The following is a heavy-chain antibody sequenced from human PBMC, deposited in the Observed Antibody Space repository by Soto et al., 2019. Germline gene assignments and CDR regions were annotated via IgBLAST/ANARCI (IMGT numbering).Heavy chain of an antibody. V-gene: IGHV3-9*01. D-gene: IGHD3-10*01. CDR3: AKDIARFGELLQRPFDY. J-gene: IGHJ4*02. Sequence: GGSLRLSCAASGFTFDDYAMHWVRQAPGKGLEWVSGISWNSGSIGYADSVKGRFTISRDNAKNSLYLQMNSLRAEDTALYYCAKDIARFGELLQRPFDYWGQGTLVTVSS. CDR1: GFTFDDYA. CDR2: ISWNSGSI.